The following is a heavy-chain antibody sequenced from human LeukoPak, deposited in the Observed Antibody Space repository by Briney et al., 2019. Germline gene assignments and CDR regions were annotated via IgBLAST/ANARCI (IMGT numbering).Heavy chain of an antibody. J-gene: IGHJ5*02. CDR1: GFTFSSYT. CDR2: ISSDGSNK. V-gene: IGHV3-30*04. Sequence: PGRSLRLSCAASGFTFSSYTIHWVRQAPGKGLEWVALISSDGSNKFYANSVKGRFTISRDNSKKTVYLQMNSLRGEDTAVYSCARGATNDFWSGYGWFDPWGQGTPVTVSS. D-gene: IGHD3-3*01. CDR3: ARGATNDFWSGYGWFDP.